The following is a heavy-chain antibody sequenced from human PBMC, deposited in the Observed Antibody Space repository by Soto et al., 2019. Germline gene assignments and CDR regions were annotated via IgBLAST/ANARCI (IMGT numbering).Heavy chain of an antibody. D-gene: IGHD2-21*02. CDR3: ASGHCSGNCYADH. CDR2: VSSGNGNT. J-gene: IGHJ4*02. CDR1: GYSFNNYP. V-gene: IGHV1-3*04. Sequence: ASVKVSCKVSGYSFNNYPIHCVRQAPGQGLEWLGWVSSGNGNTKCSQKVQDRVTIIWDTSATTTYMELSSLRSEDTALYYCASGHCSGNCYADHWGQGTPVTVSS.